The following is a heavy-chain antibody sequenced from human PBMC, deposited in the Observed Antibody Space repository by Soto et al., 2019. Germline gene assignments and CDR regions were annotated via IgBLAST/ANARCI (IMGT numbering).Heavy chain of an antibody. CDR1: GYSFTDYH. V-gene: IGHV1-2*04. Sequence: ASVKVSCKASGYSFTDYHIHWVRQAPGQGLEWLGRINPKSGGTSTAQKFQGWVTMTRDRSISTVYMELTRLRSDDTAVYFCARGHSTDCSNGVCSFFYNHELDVWGQGTTVTVSS. CDR2: INPKSGGT. J-gene: IGHJ6*02. CDR3: ARGHSTDCSNGVCSFFYNHELDV. D-gene: IGHD2-8*01.